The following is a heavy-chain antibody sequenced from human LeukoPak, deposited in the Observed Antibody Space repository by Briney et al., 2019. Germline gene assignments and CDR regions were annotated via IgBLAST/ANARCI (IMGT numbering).Heavy chain of an antibody. D-gene: IGHD6-19*01. V-gene: IGHV3-23*01. CDR2: ISGSGTTT. J-gene: IGHJ3*02. CDR3: ALHSSGWYWGAFDI. CDR1: GFSFTSYA. Sequence: GGSLRLSCAASGFSFTSYAMSWVRQAPGKGLDWVSGISGSGTTTYYADSVKGRFTISRDNSKNTLYLQMNSLRAEDTAVYYCALHSSGWYWGAFDIWGQGTMVTVSS.